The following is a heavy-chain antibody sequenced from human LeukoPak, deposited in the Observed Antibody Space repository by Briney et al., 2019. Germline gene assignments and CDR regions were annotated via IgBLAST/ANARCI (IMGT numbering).Heavy chain of an antibody. V-gene: IGHV3-30*04. CDR1: GFTFSSYA. J-gene: IGHJ6*03. D-gene: IGHD1-7*01. Sequence: PGRSLRLSCAASGFTFSSYAMHWVRQAPGKGLEWVAVISYDGSNKYYADSAKGRFTISRDNSKNTLYLQMNSLRAEDTAVYYCARASRTTYYYYYMDVWGKGTTVTVSS. CDR2: ISYDGSNK. CDR3: ARASRTTYYYYYMDV.